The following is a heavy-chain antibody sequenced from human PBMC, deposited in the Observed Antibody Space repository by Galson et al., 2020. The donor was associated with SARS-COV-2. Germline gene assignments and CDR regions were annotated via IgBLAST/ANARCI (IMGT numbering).Heavy chain of an antibody. Sequence: GGSLRLSYAASGFTFSNSAMSWVRQAPGKGLEWVSGISGRGAYTYYTDSVKGRFTISRDNSKNTLYLQMNSLRAEDTAVYYCAKDGGSDPTKVWFCDYWGQGTLVTVSS. J-gene: IGHJ4*02. CDR3: AKDGGSDPTKVWFCDY. CDR1: GFTFSNSA. V-gene: IGHV3-23*01. CDR2: ISGRGAYT. D-gene: IGHD2-15*01.